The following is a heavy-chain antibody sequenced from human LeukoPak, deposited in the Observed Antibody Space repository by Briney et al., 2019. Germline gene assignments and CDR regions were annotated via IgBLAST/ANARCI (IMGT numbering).Heavy chain of an antibody. CDR1: GFTFSSHA. CDR3: AEVLWEITDQDFDC. CDR2: ISGNGAGT. D-gene: IGHD3-16*01. V-gene: IGHV3-23*02. J-gene: IGHJ4*02. Sequence: GGSLRLSCTPSGFTFSSHAMSWVRQAPGKGLEWVSGISGNGAGTYYGDSVKGRFTISRDNSKNTLYLQMNSLRAEDTAGYYWAEVLWEITDQDFDCWGQGTLVTVSS.